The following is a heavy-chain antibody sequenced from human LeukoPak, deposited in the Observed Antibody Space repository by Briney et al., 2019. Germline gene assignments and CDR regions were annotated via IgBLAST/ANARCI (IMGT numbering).Heavy chain of an antibody. J-gene: IGHJ4*02. CDR3: ARVGTAFDY. CDR1: SGSISSYY. CDR2: IYYSGST. V-gene: IGHV4-59*01. Sequence: PSKTLSLTCTVSSGSISSYYWSWIRQPPGKGLEWIGYIYYSGSTNYNPSLKSRVTISLDTSKSQFSLKLSSVTAADTAVYYCARVGTAFDYWGQGTLVTVSS.